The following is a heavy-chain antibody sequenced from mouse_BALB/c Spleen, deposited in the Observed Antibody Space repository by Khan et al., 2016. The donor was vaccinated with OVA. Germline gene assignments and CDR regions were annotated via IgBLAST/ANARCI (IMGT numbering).Heavy chain of an antibody. Sequence: LQESGAELAKPGASVKMSCKASGYTFINYWILWVKQRPGQGLEWIGNINPSTGYTEYNQNFKDKATLTADKSTRPAYIQLSSLTSEDSAVYYCSRRGLRWDFDYWGQGTTLTVSS. J-gene: IGHJ2*01. CDR2: INPSTGYT. V-gene: IGHV1-7*01. CDR1: GYTFINYW. D-gene: IGHD1-1*01. CDR3: SRRGLRWDFDY.